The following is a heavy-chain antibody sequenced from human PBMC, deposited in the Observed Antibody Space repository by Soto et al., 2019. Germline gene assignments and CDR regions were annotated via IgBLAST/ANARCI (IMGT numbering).Heavy chain of an antibody. J-gene: IGHJ4*02. Sequence: SETLSLTCSVSTGSMRTYYWTWIRQSPGKGLEWIGQISHTGRTKYNPSLESRVTISVDTSRKQFSLKLTSVTAADTALYYCARVDTTGLFDFWGQGTLVTVSS. CDR3: ARVDTTGLFDF. V-gene: IGHV4-59*01. D-gene: IGHD4-17*01. CDR1: TGSMRTYY. CDR2: ISHTGRT.